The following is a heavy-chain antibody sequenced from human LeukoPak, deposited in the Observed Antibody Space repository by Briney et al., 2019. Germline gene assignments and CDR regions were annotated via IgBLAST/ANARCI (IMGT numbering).Heavy chain of an antibody. CDR2: IYHSGST. CDR3: ARAYETMIFTI. V-gene: IGHV4-30-2*01. CDR1: GGSISSGGYS. Sequence: PSQTLSLTCAVSGGSISSGGYSWSWIRHPPGKGLEWIGYIYHSGSTYYNPSLKSRVTISVDRSKNQFSLKLSSVTAADTAVYYCARAYETMIFTIWGQGTLVTGSS. D-gene: IGHD3-22*01. J-gene: IGHJ4*02.